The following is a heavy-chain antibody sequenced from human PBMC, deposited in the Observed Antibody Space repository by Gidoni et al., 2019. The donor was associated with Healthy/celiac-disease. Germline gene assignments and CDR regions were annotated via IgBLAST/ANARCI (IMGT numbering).Heavy chain of an antibody. CDR2: IYYSGST. J-gene: IGHJ4*02. CDR1: GGSISSSSYY. Sequence: QLQLQESGPGLVKPSETLSLTCTVSGGSISSSSYYWGWIRQPPGKGLEWIGSIYYSGSTYYHPSLKSRVTISVDTSKNQCSLKLSSVTAADTAVYYCAREGVVPAANYYWGQGTLVTVSS. D-gene: IGHD2-2*01. CDR3: AREGVVPAANYY. V-gene: IGHV4-39*07.